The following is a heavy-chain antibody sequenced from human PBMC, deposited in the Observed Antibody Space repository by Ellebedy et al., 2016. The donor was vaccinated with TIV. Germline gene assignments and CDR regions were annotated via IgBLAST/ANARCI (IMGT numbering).Heavy chain of an antibody. Sequence: ASVKVSCKASGYTFTNYYMHWVRQAPGQGLEWMGIINPSGGGTSYAQRFQGRVTMTRDTSTSTVYMELSSLRSDDSAVYYCARDPSYGGNSRYFDYWGQGTLVTVSS. V-gene: IGHV1-46*01. D-gene: IGHD4-23*01. J-gene: IGHJ4*02. CDR3: ARDPSYGGNSRYFDY. CDR1: GYTFTNYY. CDR2: INPSGGGT.